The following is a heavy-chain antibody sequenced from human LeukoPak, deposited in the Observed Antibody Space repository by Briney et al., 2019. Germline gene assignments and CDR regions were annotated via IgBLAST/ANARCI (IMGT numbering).Heavy chain of an antibody. Sequence: PSETLSLTCTVSGGSISSYYCSWIRQPPGKGLEWIGYMYYSGSTNYNPSLKSRDTISVDMSKNQFSLKLSSVTAADTAVYYCVRSSTYHLFDDWGQGTLVTVSS. CDR3: VRSSTYHLFDD. V-gene: IGHV4-59*08. CDR2: MYYSGST. CDR1: GGSISSYY. J-gene: IGHJ4*02. D-gene: IGHD2-15*01.